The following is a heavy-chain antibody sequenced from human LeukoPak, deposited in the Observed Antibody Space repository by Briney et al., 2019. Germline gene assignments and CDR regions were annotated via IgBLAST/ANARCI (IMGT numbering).Heavy chain of an antibody. J-gene: IGHJ4*02. CDR2: IYSGGCDT. V-gene: IGHV5-51*01. CDR3: ARQLYSNYELEVTGRGTPDNPVGY. D-gene: IGHD4-11*01. Sequence: GESLKISCKGSGYSFTSYWIGWVRQLPGKGLEWMGIIYSGGCDTRYSPSFQGLVTISGDKSISQSSVQWSSLTAAYTAMYYCARQLYSNYELEVTGRGTPDNPVGYWGQGTLVTVSS. CDR1: GYSFTSYW.